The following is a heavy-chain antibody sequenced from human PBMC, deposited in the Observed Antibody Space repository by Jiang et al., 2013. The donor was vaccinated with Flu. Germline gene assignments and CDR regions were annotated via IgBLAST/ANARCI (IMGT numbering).Heavy chain of an antibody. CDR1: GYTFTSYG. Sequence: SGAEVKKPGASVKVSCKASGYTFTSYGISWVRQAPGQGLEWMGWISAYNGNTNYAQKLQGRVTMTTDTSTSTAYMELRSLRSDDTAVYYCARVGFGEPLGYYYYGMDVWGKGTTVTVSS. CDR2: ISAYNGNT. CDR3: ARVGFGEPLGYYYYGMDV. V-gene: IGHV1-18*01. D-gene: IGHD3-10*01. J-gene: IGHJ6*04.